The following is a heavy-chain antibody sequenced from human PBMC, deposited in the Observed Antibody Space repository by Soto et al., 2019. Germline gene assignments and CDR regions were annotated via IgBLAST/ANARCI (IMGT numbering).Heavy chain of an antibody. V-gene: IGHV5-10-1*01. D-gene: IGHD2-15*01. Sequence: GESLKISCTGFGYTFTTFWISWVRQMPGRGLEWMGRIDPRDSYTNYSPSFQGHVTISVDKSISTAYLQWGSLKASDTAMYYCARLYCSGSTWDRWFDPCGQGTLVTVSS. CDR1: GYTFTTFW. CDR2: IDPRDSYT. J-gene: IGHJ5*02. CDR3: ARLYCSGSTWDRWFDP.